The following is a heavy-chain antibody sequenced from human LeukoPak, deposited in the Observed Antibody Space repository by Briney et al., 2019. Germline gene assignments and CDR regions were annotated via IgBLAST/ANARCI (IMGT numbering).Heavy chain of an antibody. CDR1: GGSLSSSSYY. CDR3: ARVKGNWNDVHYYYYGMDV. V-gene: IGHV4-61*01. J-gene: IGHJ6*04. CDR2: IYYSGST. D-gene: IGHD1-1*01. Sequence: SETLSLTCTVSGGSLSSSSYYWGWLRQSPGKGLEWIGYIYYSGSTNYNPSLKSRVTISVDTSKNQFSLKLSSVTAADTAVYYCARVKGNWNDVHYYYYGMDVWGKGTTVTVSS.